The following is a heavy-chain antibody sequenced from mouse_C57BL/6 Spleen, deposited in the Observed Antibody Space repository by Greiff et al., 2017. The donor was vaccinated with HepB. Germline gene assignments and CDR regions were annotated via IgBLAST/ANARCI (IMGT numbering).Heavy chain of an antibody. CDR3: ARHSDYYGSRGDAMDY. CDR2: ISGGGGNT. CDR1: GFTFSSYT. J-gene: IGHJ4*01. Sequence: EVKVVESGGGLVKPGGSLKLSCAASGFTFSSYTMSWVRQTPEKRLEWVATISGGGGNTYYPDSVKGRFTISRDNAKNTLYLQMSSLRSEDTALYYCARHSDYYGSRGDAMDYWGQGTSVTVSS. V-gene: IGHV5-9*01. D-gene: IGHD1-1*01.